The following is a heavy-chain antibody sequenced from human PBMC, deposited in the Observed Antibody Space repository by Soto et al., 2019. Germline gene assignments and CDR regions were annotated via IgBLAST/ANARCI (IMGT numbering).Heavy chain of an antibody. CDR2: IYHSGST. CDR1: GGSIRSGGYP. V-gene: IGHV4-30-2*01. CDR3: ASGEVVLVY. J-gene: IGHJ4*02. D-gene: IGHD3-10*01. Sequence: SETLRLTCAVSGGSIRSGGYPWSWIRQPPGKGLEWIGYIYHSGSTYYNPSLESRVSISVDRSKNQFSLKLSSVTAADTAVYCCASGEVVLVYWGQGALYSVST.